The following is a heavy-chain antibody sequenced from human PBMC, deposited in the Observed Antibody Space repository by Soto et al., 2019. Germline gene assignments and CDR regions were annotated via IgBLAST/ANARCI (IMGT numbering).Heavy chain of an antibody. Sequence: DVQLLESGGGLLVQPGGSLRLSCAASGFTFSSYAMSWVRQAPGKGLEWVSGISGSGSSTYYVDSVKGRFTISRDNSKKTLSLQMNSLRAADTAVYYCAKGDRNQPAVFDYWGQGTLVTVSS. V-gene: IGHV3-23*01. CDR1: GFTFSSYA. J-gene: IGHJ4*02. CDR2: ISGSGSST. CDR3: AKGDRNQPAVFDY. D-gene: IGHD2-2*01.